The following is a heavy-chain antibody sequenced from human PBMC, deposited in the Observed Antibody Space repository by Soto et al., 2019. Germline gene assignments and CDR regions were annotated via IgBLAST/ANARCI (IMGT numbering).Heavy chain of an antibody. D-gene: IGHD2-2*01. CDR3: ARDYCSSTSCYVDY. CDR2: INHSGST. Sequence: QVLLQQWGAGLLKPSETLSLTCAVYGGSFSGYYWSWIRQPPGKGLEWIGEINHSGSTNYNPSLKSRVTISVDTSKNQFSLKLSSVTAADTAVYYCARDYCSSTSCYVDYWGQGTLVTVSS. V-gene: IGHV4-34*01. CDR1: GGSFSGYY. J-gene: IGHJ4*02.